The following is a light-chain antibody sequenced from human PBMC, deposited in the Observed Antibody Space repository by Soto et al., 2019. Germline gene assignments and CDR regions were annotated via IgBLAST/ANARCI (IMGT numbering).Light chain of an antibody. CDR1: QSVSSSY. CDR3: QQYGDSPIT. V-gene: IGKV3-20*01. CDR2: GAS. J-gene: IGKJ5*01. Sequence: EIVLTQSPGTLSLSPGDRATLSCRASQSVSSSYLAWYQQKPGQAPRLLIYGASSRATGLPDRFSGSGSGTDFTFTISRLEPEDFAVYYCQQYGDSPITFGQGTRLEIK.